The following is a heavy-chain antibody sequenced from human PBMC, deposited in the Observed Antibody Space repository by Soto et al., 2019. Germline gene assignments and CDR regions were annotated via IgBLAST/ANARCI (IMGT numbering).Heavy chain of an antibody. D-gene: IGHD6-13*01. CDR2: INAGNGNT. Sequence: QVQLVQSGAEVKKPGASVKVSCKASGYTFTSYAMHWVRQAPGQRLEWMGWINAGNGNTKYSQKFQGRVTITRDTSASTAYMELSSLRSEDTAVYHCARGPGYSSSWYRGWFDPWGQGTLVTVSS. CDR1: GYTFTSYA. V-gene: IGHV1-3*01. J-gene: IGHJ5*02. CDR3: ARGPGYSSSWYRGWFDP.